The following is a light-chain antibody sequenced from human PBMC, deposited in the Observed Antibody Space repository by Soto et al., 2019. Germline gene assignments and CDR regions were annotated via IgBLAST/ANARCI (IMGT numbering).Light chain of an antibody. V-gene: IGLV1-40*01. J-gene: IGLJ2*01. CDR2: VNS. CDR1: SSNIGAGYD. Sequence: QSVLTQPPSVSGAPGQRVTISCTGTSSNIGAGYDVHWYQQVPGTSPKLLIFVNSNRPSGVPDRFSGSKSGTSASLAITGLQAEDEADYYCQSYDNSLSVHVVFGGGPKVTVL. CDR3: QSYDNSLSVHVV.